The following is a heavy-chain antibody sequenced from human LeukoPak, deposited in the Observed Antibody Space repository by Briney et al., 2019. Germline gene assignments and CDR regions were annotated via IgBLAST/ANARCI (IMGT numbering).Heavy chain of an antibody. CDR3: ARTGIITIFGVVIPNWFDP. V-gene: IGHV4-59*01. J-gene: IGHJ5*02. D-gene: IGHD3-3*01. CDR1: GGSISSYY. CDR2: IYYSGST. Sequence: SETLSLTCTVSGGSISSYYWSWIRQPPGKGLEWIGYIYYSGSTNYNPSLKSRVTISVDTSKNQFSLKLSSVTAADTAVYYCARTGIITIFGVVIPNWFDPWGREPWSPSPQ.